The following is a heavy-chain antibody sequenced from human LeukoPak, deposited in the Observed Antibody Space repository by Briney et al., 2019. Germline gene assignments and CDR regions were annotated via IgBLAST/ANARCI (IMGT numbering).Heavy chain of an antibody. D-gene: IGHD3-22*01. CDR1: GGSISSGSYY. J-gene: IGHJ3*02. Sequence: PSQTLSLTCTVSGGSISSGSYYWSWIRQPAGKGLEWIGRIYTSGSTNYSPSLKSRVTISVDTSKNQFSLKLSSVTAADTAVYYCARSPYDSSGYYRRVRAFDIWGQGTMVTVPS. V-gene: IGHV4-61*02. CDR2: IYTSGST. CDR3: ARSPYDSSGYYRRVRAFDI.